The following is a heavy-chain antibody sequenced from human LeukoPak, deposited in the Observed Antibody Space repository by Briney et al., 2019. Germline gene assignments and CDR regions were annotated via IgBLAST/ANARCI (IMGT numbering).Heavy chain of an antibody. Sequence: GRSLRLSCTASGFTFDDYAMHWVRQAPGKGLEWVSGISWNSGSIGYADSVKGRFTISRDNAKNSLYLQMNSLRAEDTALYYCAKGPSSGWPPGSYYFDYWGQGTLVTVSS. J-gene: IGHJ4*02. D-gene: IGHD6-19*01. CDR2: ISWNSGSI. CDR1: GFTFDDYA. V-gene: IGHV3-9*01. CDR3: AKGPSSGWPPGSYYFDY.